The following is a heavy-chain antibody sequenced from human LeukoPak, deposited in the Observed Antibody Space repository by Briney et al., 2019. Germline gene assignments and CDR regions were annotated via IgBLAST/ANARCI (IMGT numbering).Heavy chain of an antibody. CDR2: ISWNSGSI. V-gene: IGHV3-9*01. J-gene: IGHJ4*02. Sequence: PGRSLRLSCAASGFTFDDYAMHWVRQAPGKGLEWVSGISWNSGSIGYADSVKGRFTISRDSSKNTLYLQMNSLRAEDTAVYYCARDLGIAVAAYWGQGTLVTVSS. D-gene: IGHD6-19*01. CDR3: ARDLGIAVAAY. CDR1: GFTFDDYA.